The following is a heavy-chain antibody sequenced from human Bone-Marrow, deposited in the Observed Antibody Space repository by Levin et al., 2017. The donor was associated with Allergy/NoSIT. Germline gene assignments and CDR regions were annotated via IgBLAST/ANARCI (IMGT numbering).Heavy chain of an antibody. J-gene: IGHJ4*02. CDR2: KYYTMTA. D-gene: IGHD1-26*01. CDR1: GGSITDYY. Sequence: PSETLSLTCTVSGGSITDYYWSWIRQSPGKGLEWIGYKYYTMTANYNPSLMSRATISVDTSKRQFTLKLSSVTAADTAIYYCASSTGSYFSFWGQGTLVTVSS. CDR3: ASSTGSYFSF. V-gene: IGHV4-59*01.